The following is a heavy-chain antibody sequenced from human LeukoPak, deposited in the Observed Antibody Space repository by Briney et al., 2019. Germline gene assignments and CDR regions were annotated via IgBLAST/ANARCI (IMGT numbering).Heavy chain of an antibody. Sequence: PGGSLRLSCAASGFTFSSYSMNWVRQAPGKGLEWVSYISSSSSIIYYADSVKGRFTISRDNAKNSLYLQMNSLRAEDTAVYYCARDLDSSSSGGDYWGQGTLVTVSS. CDR2: ISSSSSII. D-gene: IGHD6-6*01. J-gene: IGHJ4*02. CDR3: ARDLDSSSSGGDY. CDR1: GFTFSSYS. V-gene: IGHV3-48*01.